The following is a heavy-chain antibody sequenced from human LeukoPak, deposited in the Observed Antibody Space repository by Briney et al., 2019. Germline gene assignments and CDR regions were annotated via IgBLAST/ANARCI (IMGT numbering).Heavy chain of an antibody. CDR3: ARKERGATYYYDSSGHADH. J-gene: IGHJ4*02. Sequence: GVSVKVSCKASGYTFTGYYMHWVRQAPGQGLEWMGWINPNSGGTNYAQKFQGRVTMTGDTSISTAYMELSRLRSDDTAVYYCARKERGATYYYDSSGHADHWGQGTPVTVSS. CDR2: INPNSGGT. CDR1: GYTFTGYY. D-gene: IGHD3-22*01. V-gene: IGHV1-2*02.